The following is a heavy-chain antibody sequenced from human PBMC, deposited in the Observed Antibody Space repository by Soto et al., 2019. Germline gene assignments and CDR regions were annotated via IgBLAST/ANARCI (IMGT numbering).Heavy chain of an antibody. J-gene: IGHJ6*02. Sequence: QVQLVQSGAEVKKPGSSVKVSCKASGGTFSSYAISWVRQAPGQGLEWMGGIIPIFGTANYAQKFQGRVTITADESTSTDYMELSSLRSEDTAVYYCATPPPVGGYYYYGMDVWGQGTTVTVS. CDR2: IIPIFGTA. CDR1: GGTFSSYA. CDR3: ATPPPVGGYYYYGMDV. V-gene: IGHV1-69*12. D-gene: IGHD1-26*01.